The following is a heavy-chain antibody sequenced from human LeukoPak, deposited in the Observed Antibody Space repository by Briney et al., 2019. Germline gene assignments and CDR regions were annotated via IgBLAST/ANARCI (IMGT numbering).Heavy chain of an antibody. CDR1: GFTVSAYS. J-gene: IGHJ4*02. CDR2: ISSTSTTI. Sequence: RGSLRLSCVASGFTVSAYSINSVRQAPGKGLEWVSYISSTSTTIYYADAVKGRFTNSKDKAKNSGYLQMNSLRAEDPAGYYCAKDPGERTVDDGGQKTPVTLSS. D-gene: IGHD3-10*01. CDR3: AKDPGERTVDD. V-gene: IGHV3-48*01.